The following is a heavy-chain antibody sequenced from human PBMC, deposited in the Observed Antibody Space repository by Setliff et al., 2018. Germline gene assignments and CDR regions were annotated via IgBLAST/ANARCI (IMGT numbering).Heavy chain of an antibody. CDR3: ARDRGGGLYDY. V-gene: IGHV3-21*01. D-gene: IGHD3-16*01. J-gene: IGHJ4*02. Sequence: GGSLRLSCVASGLPFSNSNMNWVRQAPGEGLEWVSSISSNSNYIYYADSVKGRFTISRDNAKNSLFLQMNNLRAEDTALYYCARDRGGGLYDYWGRGTLVTVSS. CDR2: ISSNSNYI. CDR1: GLPFSNSN.